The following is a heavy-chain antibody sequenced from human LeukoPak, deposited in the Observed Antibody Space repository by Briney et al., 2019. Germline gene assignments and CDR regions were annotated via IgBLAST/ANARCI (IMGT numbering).Heavy chain of an antibody. D-gene: IGHD1/OR15-1a*01. CDR1: GGSISSYY. CDR3: ARVGTTMNFDY. CDR2: IYYSGST. V-gene: IGHV4-59*01. Sequence: SETLSLTCTVSGGSISSYYWSWIRQPPGKGLGWIGYIYYSGSTHYNPSLKSRVTISVDTSKNQFSLKLSSVTAADTAVYYCARVGTTMNFDYWGQGTLVTVSS. J-gene: IGHJ4*02.